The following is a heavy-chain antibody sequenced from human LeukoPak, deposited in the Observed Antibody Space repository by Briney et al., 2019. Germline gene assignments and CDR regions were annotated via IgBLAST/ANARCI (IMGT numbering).Heavy chain of an antibody. CDR1: GFTFSSYS. D-gene: IGHD3-22*01. J-gene: IGHJ4*02. CDR3: ARVPSGYYYDSSGYS. CDR2: ISSSSSYI. V-gene: IGHV3-21*01. Sequence: GGSLRLSCAASGFTFSSYSMNWVRQAPGKGLEWVSSISSSSSYIYYADSVKSRFTISRDNAKNSLYLQMNSLRAEDTAVYYCARVPSGYYYDSSGYSWGQGTLVTVSS.